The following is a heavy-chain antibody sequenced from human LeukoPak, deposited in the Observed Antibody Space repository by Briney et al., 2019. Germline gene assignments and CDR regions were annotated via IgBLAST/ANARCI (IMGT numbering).Heavy chain of an antibody. CDR3: ARSTASGAPGYLFDY. CDR1: GGSISSYY. CDR2: IYYSGST. V-gene: IGHV4-59*01. J-gene: IGHJ4*02. Sequence: PSETLSLTCTVSGGSISSYYWSWIRQPPGKGLEWIGYIYYSGSTNYNPSLKSRVTISVDTSKNQFSLKLSSVTAADTAVYYCARSTASGAPGYLFDYWGQGTLVTVSS. D-gene: IGHD2-2*01.